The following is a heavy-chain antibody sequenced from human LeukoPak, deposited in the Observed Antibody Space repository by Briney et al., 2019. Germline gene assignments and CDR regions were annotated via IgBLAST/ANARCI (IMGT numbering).Heavy chain of an antibody. Sequence: GASVTVSCTASGYTFTSYDINWVRQAPGQGLEWMGWMNPNSGNTGYAQKFQGRATMTRNTSISTAYMELSSLRSEDTAVYYCARGRFPRIHNHGYNAYGGQGTLVTVSS. CDR1: GYTFTSYD. CDR2: MNPNSGNT. D-gene: IGHD5-24*01. V-gene: IGHV1-8*01. CDR3: ARGRFPRIHNHGYNAY. J-gene: IGHJ4*02.